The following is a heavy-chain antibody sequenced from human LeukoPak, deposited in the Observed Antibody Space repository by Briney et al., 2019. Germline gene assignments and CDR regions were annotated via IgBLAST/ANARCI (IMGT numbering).Heavy chain of an antibody. CDR2: ISSSSSYI. CDR3: ARDHSTVTTWVDY. CDR1: GFAISDNC. J-gene: IGHJ4*02. D-gene: IGHD4-17*01. Sequence: GGSLRLSCAVSGFAISDNCMNWVRQAPGKGLEWVSFISSSSSYIYYADSVKGRFTISRDNAKNSLYLQMNSLRAEDTAVYYCARDHSTVTTWVDYWGQGTLVTVSS. V-gene: IGHV3-21*01.